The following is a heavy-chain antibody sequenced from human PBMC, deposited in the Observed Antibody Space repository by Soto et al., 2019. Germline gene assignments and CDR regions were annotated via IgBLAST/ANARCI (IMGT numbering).Heavy chain of an antibody. V-gene: IGHV1-18*01. CDR1: GYTFTSYG. CDR3: ARGGPLPLYCSGGSCYPHDFDY. D-gene: IGHD2-15*01. CDR2: ISAYNGNT. J-gene: IGHJ4*02. Sequence: ASVKVSCKASGYTFTSYGISWVRQAPGQGLEWMGWISAYNGNTNYAQKLQGRVTMTTDTSTSTAYMELRSLRSDDTTVYYCARGGPLPLYCSGGSCYPHDFDYWGQGTLVTVSS.